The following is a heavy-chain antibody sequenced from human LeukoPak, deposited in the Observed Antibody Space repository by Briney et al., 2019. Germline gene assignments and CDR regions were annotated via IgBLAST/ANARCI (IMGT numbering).Heavy chain of an antibody. J-gene: IGHJ4*02. D-gene: IGHD1-26*01. CDR1: GGSISSGDYY. V-gene: IGHV4-30-4*08. CDR3: ARETWELLFDY. CDR2: IYYSGST. Sequence: SETLSLTCTVSGGSISSGDYYWSWIRQPPGKGLEWIGYIYYSGSTYYNPSLKSRVTIPVDTSKNQFSLQLSSVTAADTAVYYCARETWELLFDYWGQGTLVTVSS.